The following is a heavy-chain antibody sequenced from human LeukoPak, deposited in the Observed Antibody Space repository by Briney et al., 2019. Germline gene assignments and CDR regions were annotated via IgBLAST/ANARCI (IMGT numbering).Heavy chain of an antibody. CDR2: ISYDGSNK. V-gene: IGHV3-30-3*02. J-gene: IGHJ4*02. CDR1: GFTFSSYA. CDR3: AKDAFHYGSGTLFDH. D-gene: IGHD3-10*01. Sequence: GGSLRLSCAASGFTFSSYAIHWVRQAPGKGLEWVAVISYDGSNKYYADSVKGRFTISRVNSENTLYLQMNSLRAEDTAVYYCAKDAFHYGSGTLFDHWGQGTLVTVSS.